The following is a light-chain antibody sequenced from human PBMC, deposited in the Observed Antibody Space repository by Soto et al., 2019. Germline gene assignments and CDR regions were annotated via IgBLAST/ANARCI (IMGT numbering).Light chain of an antibody. CDR1: SSDVGGYNY. Sequence: QSLLTQPASVSGSPGQSITSSCTGTSSDVGGYNYVSWYQQHPGKAPKLMIYEVSNRPSGVSNRFSGSKSGHTASLTISGLQSEDEADYFCTSYTSSTTLDVFGTGTKVTVL. V-gene: IGLV2-14*01. CDR2: EVS. J-gene: IGLJ1*01. CDR3: TSYTSSTTLDV.